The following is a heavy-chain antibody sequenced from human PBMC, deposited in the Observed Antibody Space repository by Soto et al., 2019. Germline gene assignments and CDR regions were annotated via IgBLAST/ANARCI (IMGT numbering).Heavy chain of an antibody. J-gene: IGHJ4*02. D-gene: IGHD2-21*02. V-gene: IGHV1-3*01. CDR2: INPANGNT. Sequence: QVQVVQSGAEVRRPGASVTISCKASGYTFTDFTLLWVRQAPGQRLEWMGWINPANGNTRYSQLFQDRVTITRDISATTTYMELSSVTFEDTTVYYCARGGPLNGDFEYYFDFWGQGTLVTVSS. CDR1: GYTFTDFT. CDR3: ARGGPLNGDFEYYFDF.